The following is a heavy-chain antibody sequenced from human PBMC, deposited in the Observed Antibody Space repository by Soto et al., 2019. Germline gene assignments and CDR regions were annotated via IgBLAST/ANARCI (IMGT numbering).Heavy chain of an antibody. D-gene: IGHD4-17*01. Sequence: SETLFLTCTVSGGSISSDYWSWIRQPPGKGLEWIGYIYYSGSTNYNPSLKSRVTISVDTSKNQFSLKLSSVTAADTAVYYCARVYGDYLDYWGQGTLVTVS. CDR3: ARVYGDYLDY. CDR1: GGSISSDY. J-gene: IGHJ4*02. V-gene: IGHV4-59*01. CDR2: IYYSGST.